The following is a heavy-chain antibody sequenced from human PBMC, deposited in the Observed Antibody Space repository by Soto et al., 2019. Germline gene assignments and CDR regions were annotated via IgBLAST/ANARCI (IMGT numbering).Heavy chain of an antibody. CDR2: TYYRSKWYN. CDR3: ARDGDCSGGSCYFAFDI. Sequence: KQSQTLSLTCAISGDSVSSNSAAWNWIRQSPSRGLEWLGRTYYRSKWYNDYAVSVKSRITINPDTSKNQFSLQLNSGTPEDTAVYDCARDGDCSGGSCYFAFDIWGQGTMVTVSS. CDR1: GDSVSSNSAA. D-gene: IGHD2-15*01. J-gene: IGHJ3*02. V-gene: IGHV6-1*01.